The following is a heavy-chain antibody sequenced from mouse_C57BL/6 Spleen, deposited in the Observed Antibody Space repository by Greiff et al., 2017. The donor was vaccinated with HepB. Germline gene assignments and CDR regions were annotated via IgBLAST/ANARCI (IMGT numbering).Heavy chain of an antibody. CDR2: IDPETGGT. J-gene: IGHJ2*01. Sequence: QVQLQQSGAELVRPGASVTLSCKASGYTFTDYEMHWVKQTPVHGLEWIGAIDPETGGTAYNQKFKGKAILTADKSSSTAYMELRSLTSEDSAVYYCTRKEGWLRRADYWGQGTTLTVSS. D-gene: IGHD2-2*01. V-gene: IGHV1-15*01. CDR3: TRKEGWLRRADY. CDR1: GYTFTDYE.